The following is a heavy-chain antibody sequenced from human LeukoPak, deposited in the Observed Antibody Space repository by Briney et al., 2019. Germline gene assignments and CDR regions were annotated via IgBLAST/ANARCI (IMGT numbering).Heavy chain of an antibody. V-gene: IGHV3-21*05. CDR2: ISSGSTFT. D-gene: IGHD4-17*01. J-gene: IGHJ4*02. Sequence: PGGSLRLSCAASGCNLSPYSMNGVRQAPGRGLEWVSYISSGSTFTHYADSVRGRFTISRDDAENPLYLNMNRLPAEDTAVYYCTRDADGNFDYWGQGTLVTVSS. CDR1: GCNLSPYS. CDR3: TRDADGNFDY.